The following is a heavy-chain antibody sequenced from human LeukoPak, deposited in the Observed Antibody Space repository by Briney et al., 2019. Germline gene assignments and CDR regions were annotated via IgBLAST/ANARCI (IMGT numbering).Heavy chain of an antibody. CDR1: GYSISSGYY. CDR2: IYHSGST. J-gene: IGHJ6*03. Sequence: SETLSLTCTVSGYSISSGYYWGWIRQPPGKGLEWIGSIYHSGSTNYNPSLKSRVTISVDTSKNQFSLKLSSVTAADTAVYYCARRVITMVRGVIMYYYYYYMDVWGKGTTVTISS. V-gene: IGHV4-38-2*02. D-gene: IGHD3-10*01. CDR3: ARRVITMVRGVIMYYYYYYMDV.